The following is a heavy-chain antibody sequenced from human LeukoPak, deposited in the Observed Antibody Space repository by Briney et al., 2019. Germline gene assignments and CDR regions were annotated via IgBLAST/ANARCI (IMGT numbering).Heavy chain of an antibody. CDR1: GDSVSSSNYY. J-gene: IGHJ1*01. D-gene: IGHD2-2*02. V-gene: IGHV4-61*01. CDR3: ARSLYGHFQH. Sequence: SETLSLTCAVSGDSVSSSNYYWSWIRQPPGKGLEWIGYIYYGGNTNYNPSLQSRVTISVDTSKSQFSLKLSSVTAADTAVYYCARSLYGHFQHWGQGTLVTVSS. CDR2: IYYGGNT.